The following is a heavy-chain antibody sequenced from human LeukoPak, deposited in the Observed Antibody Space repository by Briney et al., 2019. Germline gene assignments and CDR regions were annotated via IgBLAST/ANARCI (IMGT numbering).Heavy chain of an antibody. CDR3: ARAVISFGGVIAKGFDY. CDR2: IYTSGSP. CDR1: GGSTSSYY. V-gene: IGHV4-4*07. Sequence: SEILSFTRPAAGGSTSSYYWSWIRQPAGKRLQFVGRIYTSGSPNSTPSLQSRVTMSVDTSKNQFSLKLSSVTAAGTAVYYCARAVISFGGVIAKGFDYWGQGTLVTISS. J-gene: IGHJ4*02. D-gene: IGHD3-16*02.